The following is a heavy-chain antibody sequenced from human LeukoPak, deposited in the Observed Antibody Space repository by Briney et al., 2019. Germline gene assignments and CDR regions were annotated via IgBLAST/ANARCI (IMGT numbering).Heavy chain of an antibody. CDR2: ISYDGSNK. D-gene: IGHD3-9*01. CDR3: AKDLVWGGILTGDLDLPDY. CDR1: GFTFSSYG. J-gene: IGHJ4*02. V-gene: IGHV3-30*18. Sequence: PGGSLRLSCAASGFTFSSYGMHWVRQAPGKGLEWVAVISYDGSNKYYADSVKGRFTISRDNSKSTLYLQMNSLRAEDTAVYYCAKDLVWGGILTGDLDLPDYWGQGTLVTVSS.